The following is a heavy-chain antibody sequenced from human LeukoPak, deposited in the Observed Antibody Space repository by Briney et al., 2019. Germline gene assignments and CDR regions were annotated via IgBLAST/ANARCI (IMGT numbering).Heavy chain of an antibody. CDR3: ARELPYCSGGSCYSFDY. V-gene: IGHV4-34*01. CDR1: GGSFSGYY. Sequence: SETLSLTCAVYGGSFSGYYWSWIRQPPGKGLEWIGEINHGGSTNYNPSLKSRVTISVDTSKNQFSLKLSSVTAADTAVYYCARELPYCSGGSCYSFDYWGQGTLVTVSS. J-gene: IGHJ4*02. D-gene: IGHD2-15*01. CDR2: INHGGST.